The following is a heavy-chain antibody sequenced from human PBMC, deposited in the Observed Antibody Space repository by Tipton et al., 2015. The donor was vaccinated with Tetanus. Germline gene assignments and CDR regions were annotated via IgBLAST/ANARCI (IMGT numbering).Heavy chain of an antibody. Sequence: SLRLSCAASGFTFSNYWMSWVRQAPGRGLEWGASIKQDGSDKNYVDSVKGRFTISRDNSANRLFLRMNSLKADGTAVYYCARRCEARANWFDSWGQRTLVTVSS. D-gene: IGHD2-8*01. CDR3: ARRCEARANWFDS. V-gene: IGHV3-7*03. J-gene: IGHJ5*01. CDR1: GFTFSNYW. CDR2: IKQDGSDK.